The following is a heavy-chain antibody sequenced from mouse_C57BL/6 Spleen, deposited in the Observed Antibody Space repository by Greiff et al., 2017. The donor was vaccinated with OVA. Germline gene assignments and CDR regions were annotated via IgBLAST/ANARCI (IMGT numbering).Heavy chain of an antibody. CDR3: ARSLGYDYDAYYAMDY. D-gene: IGHD2-4*01. CDR2: IYPRSGNT. Sequence: VQGVESGAELARPGASVKLSCKASGYTFTSYGISWVKQRTGQGLEWIGEIYPRSGNTYYNEKFKGKATLTADKSSSTAYMELRSLTSEDSAVYFCARSLGYDYDAYYAMDYWGQGTSVTVSS. J-gene: IGHJ4*01. V-gene: IGHV1-81*01. CDR1: GYTFTSYG.